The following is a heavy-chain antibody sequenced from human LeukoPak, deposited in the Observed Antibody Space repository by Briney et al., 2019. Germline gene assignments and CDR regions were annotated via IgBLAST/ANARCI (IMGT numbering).Heavy chain of an antibody. CDR1: GYTFTGYS. V-gene: IGHV1-2*02. Sequence: ASVKVSCKASGYTFTGYSMHWLRQAPGQGLEWMGWINPNSGGTNYAQKFQGRVTMTRDTSISTAYMELSRLRSDDTAVYYCARDRRGKAGTGWFGPWGQGTLVTVSS. J-gene: IGHJ5*02. D-gene: IGHD1-1*01. CDR2: INPNSGGT. CDR3: ARDRRGKAGTGWFGP.